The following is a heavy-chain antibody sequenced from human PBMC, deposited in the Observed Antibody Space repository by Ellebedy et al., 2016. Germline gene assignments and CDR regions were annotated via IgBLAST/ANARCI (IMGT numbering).Heavy chain of an antibody. CDR2: ISRSTSTI. D-gene: IGHD3-10*01. Sequence: GGSLRLXCTASGFTFSDYSMTWVRQAPGKGLEWVSYISRSTSTIYYADSVKGRFTISRDNDRSSLYLQMNGLGAEDTAVYYCARERFHGSGTPKTDYWGQGTLVTVSS. CDR1: GFTFSDYS. CDR3: ARERFHGSGTPKTDY. J-gene: IGHJ4*02. V-gene: IGHV3-48*04.